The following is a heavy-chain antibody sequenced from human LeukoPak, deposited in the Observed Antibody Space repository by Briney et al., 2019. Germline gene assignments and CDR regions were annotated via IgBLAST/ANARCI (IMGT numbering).Heavy chain of an antibody. Sequence: PGGSLRLSCAASGFTFSSYWMSWVRQAPGKGPEWVAKIKQDGSGKYYVDSVKGRFTISRDNAKNSLYLQMNSLRAEDTAVYYCATSNWNIYDNWGQGTLVTVSS. V-gene: IGHV3-7*01. J-gene: IGHJ4*02. CDR3: ATSNWNIYDN. CDR2: IKQDGSGK. CDR1: GFTFSSYW. D-gene: IGHD1/OR15-1a*01.